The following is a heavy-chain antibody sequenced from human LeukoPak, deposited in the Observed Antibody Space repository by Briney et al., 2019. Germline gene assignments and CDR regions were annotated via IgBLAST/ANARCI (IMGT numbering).Heavy chain of an antibody. CDR2: IGTTSTYI. D-gene: IGHD3-10*01. V-gene: IGHV3-21*01. J-gene: IGHJ3*02. CDR3: AREGLRGGVITLGAFDT. Sequence: GGSLRLSCLASGFTFSRYSMNWVRQSPGQGLEWVSSIGTTSTYIYYADSLKGRVTISRDNAKNSLFLQLNSLRAEVTAIYYCAREGLRGGVITLGAFDTWGQGTMVTVSS. CDR1: GFTFSRYS.